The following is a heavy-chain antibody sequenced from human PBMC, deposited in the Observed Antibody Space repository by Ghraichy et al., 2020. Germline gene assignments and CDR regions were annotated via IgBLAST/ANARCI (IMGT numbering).Heavy chain of an antibody. CDR1: GFTFSTYW. Sequence: AGSLRLSCAASGFTFSTYWMSWVRQAPGKGLEWVANIKQDGSEKYSVASVKGRFTISRDNAKNSLYLQMNSLRTEDTAVYYCARDTTVTASTFDYWGQGTLVTVSS. CDR2: IKQDGSEK. J-gene: IGHJ4*02. V-gene: IGHV3-7*01. D-gene: IGHD4-17*01. CDR3: ARDTTVTASTFDY.